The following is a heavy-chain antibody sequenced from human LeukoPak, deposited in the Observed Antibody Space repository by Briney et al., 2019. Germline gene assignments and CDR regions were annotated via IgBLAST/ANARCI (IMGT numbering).Heavy chain of an antibody. Sequence: GGSLRLSCAASGFAFSTYSMNWVRQAPGKGLEWVSSISSSSTYIYYADSVKGRFTISRDNAKNSLYLRMNSLRAEDTAVYYCARGDTAMVTLKMYYFDYWGQGTLVTVSS. D-gene: IGHD5-18*01. J-gene: IGHJ4*02. CDR3: ARGDTAMVTLKMYYFDY. CDR2: ISSSSTYI. V-gene: IGHV3-21*01. CDR1: GFAFSTYS.